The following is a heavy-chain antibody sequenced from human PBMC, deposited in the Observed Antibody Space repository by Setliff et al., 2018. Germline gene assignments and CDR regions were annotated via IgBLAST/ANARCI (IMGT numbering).Heavy chain of an antibody. V-gene: IGHV4-61*02. J-gene: IGHJ4*02. CDR3: TRGRSTGYNS. Sequence: PSETLSLTCTVSGGSISSGSYYWSWIRQPAGKGLEWIGRIYTSGNTNYNPSLKTRVTISVDTSKNQFSLKLVSMTAADTAVYYCTRGRSTGYNSWGQGPLVTGSS. CDR1: GGSISSGSYY. CDR2: IYTSGNT. D-gene: IGHD4-17*01.